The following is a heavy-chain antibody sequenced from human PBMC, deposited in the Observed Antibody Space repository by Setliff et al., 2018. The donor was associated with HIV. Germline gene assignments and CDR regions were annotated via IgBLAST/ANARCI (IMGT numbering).Heavy chain of an antibody. CDR2: INAGDDNT. CDR1: GYTFSTNA. D-gene: IGHD3-22*01. CDR3: ATIEDYYDSSGYYPFDY. J-gene: IGHJ4*02. Sequence: ASVKVSCKAFGYTFSTNAIHWVRQAPGQRLEWMGYINAGDDNTRYSEKSQGRVTITRDTSANTAYMELSSLRSEDTAVYYCATIEDYYDSSGYYPFDYWGQGTLVTVSS. V-gene: IGHV1-3*01.